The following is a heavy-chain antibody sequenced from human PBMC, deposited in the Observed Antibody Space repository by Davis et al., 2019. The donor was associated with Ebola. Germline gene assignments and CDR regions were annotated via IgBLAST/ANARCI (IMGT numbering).Heavy chain of an antibody. J-gene: IGHJ3*02. D-gene: IGHD6-19*01. CDR3: AVLEYSSGWLTHDAFDI. CDR2: ISSTGVST. V-gene: IGHV3-23*01. Sequence: PGGSLRLSCAASGFTFSSYAMSWVRQVPGKGLDWVASISSTGVSTSYADSVKGRFTISRDNSKNTLYLQMNSLRAEDTAVYYCAVLEYSSGWLTHDAFDIWGQGTMVTVSS. CDR1: GFTFSSYA.